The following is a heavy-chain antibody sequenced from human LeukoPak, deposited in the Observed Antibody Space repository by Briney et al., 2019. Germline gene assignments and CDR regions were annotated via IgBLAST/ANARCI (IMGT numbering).Heavy chain of an antibody. Sequence: PSETLSLTCTVSGGSICSGSYYWSWIRQPAGKGLEWIGRIYTSGSTNYNPSLKSRVTISVDTSKNQFSLKLSSVTAADTAVYYCAREGGLMVRGVLRYGMDVWGQGTTVTVSS. CDR2: IYTSGST. CDR3: AREGGLMVRGVLRYGMDV. J-gene: IGHJ6*02. D-gene: IGHD3-10*01. CDR1: GGSICSGSYY. V-gene: IGHV4-61*02.